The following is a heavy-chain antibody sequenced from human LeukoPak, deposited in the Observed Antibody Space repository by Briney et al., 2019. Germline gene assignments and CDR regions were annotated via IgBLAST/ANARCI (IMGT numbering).Heavy chain of an antibody. V-gene: IGHV4-59*01. J-gene: IGHJ6*03. CDR2: IHYSGST. D-gene: IGHD3-10*01. CDR3: ARLSAFGELKHYYMDV. CDR1: GGSISSYY. Sequence: SETLSLTCTVSGGSISSYYWSWIRQPPGKGLEWIGYIHYSGSTNYNPSLKSRVTISVDTSKNQFSLKLSSVTAADTAVYYCARLSAFGELKHYYMDVWGKGTTVTVSS.